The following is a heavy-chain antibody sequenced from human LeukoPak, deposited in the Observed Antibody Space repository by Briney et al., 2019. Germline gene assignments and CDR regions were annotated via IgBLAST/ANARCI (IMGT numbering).Heavy chain of an antibody. J-gene: IGHJ4*02. CDR3: ARDFSYYDSSGQRGY. Sequence: GGSLRPSWVASGFTFSSYSMNWVRPAPGKGLEWVSSISSSSSYIYYADSVKGRFTISRDNAKNSLYLQMNSLRAEDTAVYYCARDFSYYDSSGQRGYWGQGTLVTVSS. CDR2: ISSSSSYI. D-gene: IGHD3-22*01. CDR1: GFTFSSYS. V-gene: IGHV3-21*01.